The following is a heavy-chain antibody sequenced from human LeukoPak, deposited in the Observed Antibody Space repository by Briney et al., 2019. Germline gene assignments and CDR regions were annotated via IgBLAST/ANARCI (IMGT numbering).Heavy chain of an antibody. CDR1: GFTYSSYW. CDR3: ARDLGEQLWPSPAWWFDP. D-gene: IGHD5-18*01. J-gene: IGHJ5*02. CDR2: IKQDGSEK. V-gene: IGHV3-7*01. Sequence: GGSLRLSCAASGFTYSSYWMSWVRQAPGKGLAWVANIKQDGSEKYYVDSVKGRFTISRHNAKNSLYLQMNSLRAEDTAVYYCARDLGEQLWPSPAWWFDPWGQGTLVTVSS.